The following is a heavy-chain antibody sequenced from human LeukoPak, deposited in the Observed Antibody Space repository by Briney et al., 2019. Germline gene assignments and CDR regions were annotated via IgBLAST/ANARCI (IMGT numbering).Heavy chain of an antibody. Sequence: RPGGSLRLSCAASGFTFSSYWMHWVRQAPGKGLEWVSGINWNGGSTGYADSVKGRFTISRDNAKNSLYLQMNSLRAEDTALYYCARETTGEYYFDYWGQGTLVTVSS. CDR1: GFTFSSYW. V-gene: IGHV3-20*04. D-gene: IGHD4-17*01. CDR2: INWNGGST. J-gene: IGHJ4*02. CDR3: ARETTGEYYFDY.